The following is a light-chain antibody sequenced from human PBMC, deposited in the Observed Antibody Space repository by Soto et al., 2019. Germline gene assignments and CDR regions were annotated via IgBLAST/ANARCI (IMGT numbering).Light chain of an antibody. Sequence: DIQMTQSPSTLSASIGDRVTITCRASQTINNWLAWYQQKPGKAPNLLIYHASNLQTGVPSRFSCSAFGTEFTLTISRLQPDDFATYYCQHYKSYPWTFGQGTKVEIK. V-gene: IGKV1-5*01. J-gene: IGKJ1*01. CDR3: QHYKSYPWT. CDR1: QTINNW. CDR2: HAS.